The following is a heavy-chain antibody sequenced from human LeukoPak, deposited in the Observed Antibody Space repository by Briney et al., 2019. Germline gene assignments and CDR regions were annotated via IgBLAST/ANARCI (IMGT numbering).Heavy chain of an antibody. CDR2: IYNSGST. CDR1: GGSISSNNW. V-gene: IGHV4-4*02. Sequence: SETLSLTCAVSGGSISSNNWWSWVRQTPGKGLEWIGEIYNSGSTNYNPSLKSRVTISVDKSKNQFSLRLSSVTAADTAVYYCARSGNPWYFDLWGRGTLVTVSS. D-gene: IGHD4-23*01. J-gene: IGHJ2*01. CDR3: ARSGNPWYFDL.